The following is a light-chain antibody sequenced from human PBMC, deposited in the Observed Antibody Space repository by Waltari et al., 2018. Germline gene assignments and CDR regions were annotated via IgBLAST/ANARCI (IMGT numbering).Light chain of an antibody. CDR3: QQHGTLPAT. Sequence: EIVLTQSPGTASLSQGERVTRSCRASQSVGSSSLAWYQQKPGQAPRLVIYRASRRATGIPDRFSGSGSGTDFSLTISRLEPEDFAVYYCQQHGTLPATFGQGTKVEIK. CDR1: QSVGSSS. CDR2: RAS. J-gene: IGKJ1*01. V-gene: IGKV3-20*01.